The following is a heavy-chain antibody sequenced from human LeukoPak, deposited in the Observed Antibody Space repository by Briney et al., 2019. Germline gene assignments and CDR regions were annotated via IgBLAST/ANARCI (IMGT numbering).Heavy chain of an antibody. Sequence: GGSLRLSCAAPGFTFSSYSMNWVRQAPGKGLEWVAVISYDGSNKYYADSVKGRFTISRDNSKNTLYLQMNSLRAEDTAVYYCAKVIGGYGEEHDAFDIWGQGTMVTVSS. CDR2: ISYDGSNK. J-gene: IGHJ3*02. CDR3: AKVIGGYGEEHDAFDI. D-gene: IGHD5-12*01. CDR1: GFTFSSYS. V-gene: IGHV3-30*18.